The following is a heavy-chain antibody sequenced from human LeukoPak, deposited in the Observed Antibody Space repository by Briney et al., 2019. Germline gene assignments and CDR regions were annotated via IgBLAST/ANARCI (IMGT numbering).Heavy chain of an antibody. D-gene: IGHD4-23*01. Sequence: QLGGSLRLSCAASGFTFSSFSMHWVRQAPGNGLEWVAVISNDGSHRYYADSVKGRFTISRDNSKNTLSLEMNTLRPEDTALFYCARDPNRLADYGGDYFDHWGQGTLVTVSS. CDR1: GFTFSSFS. CDR2: ISNDGSHR. V-gene: IGHV3-30*04. J-gene: IGHJ4*02. CDR3: ARDPNRLADYGGDYFDH.